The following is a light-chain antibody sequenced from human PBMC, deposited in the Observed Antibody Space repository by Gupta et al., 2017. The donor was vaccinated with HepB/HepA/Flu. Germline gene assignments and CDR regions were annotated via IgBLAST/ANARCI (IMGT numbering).Light chain of an antibody. CDR3: QQYYSTPWT. J-gene: IGKJ1*01. CDR2: WAS. Sequence: DIVMTPSPDSLAVSLGERATINCKSSQSVLYSSNNKNYLAWYQQKPGQPPKLLIYWASTRESGVPDRLIGSGSGTDFTLTISSLKAEDVAVDYCQQYYSTPWTFGQGTKVEIK. CDR1: QSVLYSSNNKNY. V-gene: IGKV4-1*01.